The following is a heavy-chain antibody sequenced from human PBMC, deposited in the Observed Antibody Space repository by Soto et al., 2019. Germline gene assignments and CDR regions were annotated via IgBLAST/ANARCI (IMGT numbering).Heavy chain of an antibody. CDR3: ARGFSGGGADWFDP. D-gene: IGHD2-15*01. V-gene: IGHV1-3*01. CDR2: INAGNGNT. Sequence: QVQLVQSGAEVKKPGASVKVSCKASGYTFTSYAMHWVRQAPGQRLEWMGWINAGNGNTKYSQKFQGRVTITRDTSASTAYMELSSLSSEHTAVYYCARGFSGGGADWFDPWGQGTLVTVSS. J-gene: IGHJ5*02. CDR1: GYTFTSYA.